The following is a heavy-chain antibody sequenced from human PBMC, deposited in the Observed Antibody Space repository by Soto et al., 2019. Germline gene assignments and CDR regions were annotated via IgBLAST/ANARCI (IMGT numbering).Heavy chain of an antibody. CDR3: ALSSSSWYPPYYYYGMDV. D-gene: IGHD6-13*01. Sequence: QVQLQESGPGLVKPSQTLSLTCTVSGGSISSGGYYWSWIRQHPGKGLEWIGSIDYSVSTYYNPSTKSRVTISVDTSKNHCSLKLSSVTAADTAVYYCALSSSSWYPPYYYYGMDVWGQGTTVTVSS. CDR1: GGSISSGGYY. V-gene: IGHV4-31*03. J-gene: IGHJ6*02. CDR2: IDYSVST.